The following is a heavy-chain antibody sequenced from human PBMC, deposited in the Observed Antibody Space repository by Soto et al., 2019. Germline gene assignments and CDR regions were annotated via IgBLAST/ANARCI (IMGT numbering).Heavy chain of an antibody. D-gene: IGHD6-13*01. V-gene: IGHV5-51*01. Sequence: PGESLKISCNGAGYSFTSYWIFWVRQMPGKGLEWMGIIYPDDSDTRYNPSFQGHVTISADKSINTAYLQWSSLEASDTAMYYCARHWPQQPLDPWGQGTLVTVSS. J-gene: IGHJ5*02. CDR2: IYPDDSDT. CDR1: GYSFTSYW. CDR3: ARHWPQQPLDP.